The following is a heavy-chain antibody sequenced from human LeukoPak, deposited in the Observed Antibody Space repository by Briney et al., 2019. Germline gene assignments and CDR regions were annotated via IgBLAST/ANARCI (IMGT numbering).Heavy chain of an antibody. J-gene: IGHJ4*02. V-gene: IGHV4-38-2*01. D-gene: IGHD6-6*01. CDR2: IYHSGST. Sequence: NPSETLSLTCAVSGYSISSGYYWGWIRQPPGKGLEWIGSIYHSGSTYYNPSLKSRVTVSVDTSKNQFSLKLSSVTAADTAVYYCARHLAIGAARRDFDYWGQGTLVTVSS. CDR1: GYSISSGYY. CDR3: ARHLAIGAARRDFDY.